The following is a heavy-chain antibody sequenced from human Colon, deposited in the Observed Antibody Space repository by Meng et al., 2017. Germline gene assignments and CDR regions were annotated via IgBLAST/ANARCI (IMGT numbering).Heavy chain of an antibody. CDR2: IYSGGIS. CDR1: GDYVSSNSYY. CDR3: ARDPLAVGPTDRGLDS. Sequence: QVQLQESGPRLVKPSQTLSLTCTVSGDYVSSNSYYWTWIRQHPGTGLEWIGYIYSGGISHYNPSLKSRITMSIDTSKNQFSLQLTSVTAADTAIYYCARDPLAVGPTDRGLDSWGQGTLVTVSS. J-gene: IGHJ4*02. V-gene: IGHV4-31*03. D-gene: IGHD1-26*01.